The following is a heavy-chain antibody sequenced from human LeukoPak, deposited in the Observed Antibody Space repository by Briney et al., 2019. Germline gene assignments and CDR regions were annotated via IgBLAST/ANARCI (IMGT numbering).Heavy chain of an antibody. V-gene: IGHV3-7*01. CDR1: GFTFSNSW. CDR2: IDKHGSGK. J-gene: IGHJ4*02. Sequence: GGSLRLSCVASGFTFSNSWVTWVRQAPGKGLEWVANIDKHGSGKYYVDSVKGRFAISRDYASNSVFLQMDSLRAEDTSVYYCARDAGWGYYDLWGQGTPVTVSS. D-gene: IGHD1-26*01. CDR3: ARDAGWGYYDL.